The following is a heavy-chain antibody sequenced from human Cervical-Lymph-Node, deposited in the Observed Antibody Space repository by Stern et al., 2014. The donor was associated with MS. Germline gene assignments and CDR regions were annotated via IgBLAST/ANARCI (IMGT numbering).Heavy chain of an antibody. CDR1: GFTFSSYA. CDR3: ARGLMGATGAFDI. V-gene: IGHV3-30*01. D-gene: IGHD1-26*01. CDR2: ISYDGSNK. J-gene: IGHJ3*02. Sequence: VQLVESGGGVVQPGRSLRLSCAASGFTFSSYAMHWVRQAPGKGLEWGAVISYDGSNKYYADSVKGRFTISRDNSKNTLYLQMNSLRAEDTAVYYCARGLMGATGAFDIWGQGTMVTVSS.